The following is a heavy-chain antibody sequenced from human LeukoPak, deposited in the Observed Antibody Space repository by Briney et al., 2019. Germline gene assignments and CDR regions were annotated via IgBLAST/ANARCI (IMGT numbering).Heavy chain of an antibody. CDR1: GYTFTTYY. Sequence: GASVKVSCKASGYTFTTYYIHWVRQAPGQGLECMGIISPSGTITSYAQKFQSRVTMTSDMSTRTVYMELSSLRSEDTAVYYCARVRDGYNDAYDIWGRGTMVTVSS. CDR3: ARVRDGYNDAYDI. CDR2: ISPSGTIT. V-gene: IGHV1-46*01. J-gene: IGHJ3*02. D-gene: IGHD5-24*01.